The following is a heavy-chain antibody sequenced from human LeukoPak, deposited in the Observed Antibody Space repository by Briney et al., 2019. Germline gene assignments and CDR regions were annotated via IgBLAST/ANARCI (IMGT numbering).Heavy chain of an antibody. D-gene: IGHD4-17*01. CDR3: AKDRDYGDFFTGYFDY. J-gene: IGHJ4*02. CDR2: ISGSGGST. Sequence: GGSLRLSCAASGFTFSSYAMSWVRQAPGKGLEWVSAISGSGGSTYYADSVKGRFTISRDNSKNTLYLQMNSLGAEDTAVYYCAKDRDYGDFFTGYFDYWGQGTLVTVSS. V-gene: IGHV3-23*01. CDR1: GFTFSSYA.